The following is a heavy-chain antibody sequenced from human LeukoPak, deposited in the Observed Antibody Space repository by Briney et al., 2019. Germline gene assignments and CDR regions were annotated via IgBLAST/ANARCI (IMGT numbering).Heavy chain of an antibody. Sequence: GGSLRLSCAASGFTFSSYGMHWVRQGPAKGLGWGAIISYDGSNKYYADSVKGRFTISRDNSKNTLYLQMNSLRAEDTAVYYCAKSTTVTQRGYFDYWGQGTLVTVSS. D-gene: IGHD4-17*01. CDR2: ISYDGSNK. CDR3: AKSTTVTQRGYFDY. CDR1: GFTFSSYG. V-gene: IGHV3-30*18. J-gene: IGHJ4*02.